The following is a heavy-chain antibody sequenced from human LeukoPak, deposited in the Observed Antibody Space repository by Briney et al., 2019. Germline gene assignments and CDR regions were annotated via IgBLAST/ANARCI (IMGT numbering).Heavy chain of an antibody. D-gene: IGHD6-13*01. V-gene: IGHV3-23*01. CDR2: ISGSGGGT. CDR3: AKDREGSSWYTDF. CDR1: GFTFSTYI. J-gene: IGHJ4*02. Sequence: GGSLRLSCAASGFTFSTYIMNWVRQAPGKGLEWVSTISGSGGGTYYADSVKGRFTISRDNSKNRLYLQMSSLRAEDTAIYYCAKDREGSSWYTDFWGQGTLVTVSS.